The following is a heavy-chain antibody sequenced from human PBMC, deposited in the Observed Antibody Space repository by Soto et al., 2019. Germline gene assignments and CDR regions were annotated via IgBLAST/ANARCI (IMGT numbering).Heavy chain of an antibody. CDR1: GFSFSISP. V-gene: IGHV3-30-3*01. CDR2: ISYDGTNK. CDR3: ARDPKTSGGQHWAFNHFDS. D-gene: IGHD7-27*01. J-gene: IGHJ5*01. Sequence: PGGSLRLSCAASGFSFSISPMHWVRQAPGKGPEWVALISYDGTNKFYADSVKGRFTISRDNSKSTLYLQVDSLRPEDAAVYYCARDPKTSGGQHWAFNHFDSRGQGTMVTVSA.